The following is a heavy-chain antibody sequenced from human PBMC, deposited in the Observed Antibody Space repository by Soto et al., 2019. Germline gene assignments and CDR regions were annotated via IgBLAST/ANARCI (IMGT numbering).Heavy chain of an antibody. CDR2: RYYSGST. Sequence: PSETLSLTCTVSSGSISSGCYYWNWIRQHPGKGLDWIGYRYYSGSTYYNPSLKSRVTISVDTSKNQFSLKLSSVTAADTAVYYWARDRAPYDSSGYYDAFDIWGQGTMVTVSS. CDR3: ARDRAPYDSSGYYDAFDI. CDR1: SGSISSGCYY. J-gene: IGHJ3*02. V-gene: IGHV4-31*03. D-gene: IGHD3-22*01.